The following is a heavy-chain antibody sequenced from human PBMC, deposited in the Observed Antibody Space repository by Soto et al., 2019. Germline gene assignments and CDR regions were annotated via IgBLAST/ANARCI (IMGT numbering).Heavy chain of an antibody. Sequence: QLQLQESGSGLVKPSQTLSLTCAVSGGSISSGGYSWGWIRQPPGQGLEWIAYIYHSVSTYYNPSLKSRVTISVDRSKHQFSLKPSSVTAADTAVYYCARVPDYWGQGTLVTVSS. CDR1: GGSISSGGYS. V-gene: IGHV4-30-2*01. CDR2: IYHSVST. CDR3: ARVPDY. J-gene: IGHJ4*02.